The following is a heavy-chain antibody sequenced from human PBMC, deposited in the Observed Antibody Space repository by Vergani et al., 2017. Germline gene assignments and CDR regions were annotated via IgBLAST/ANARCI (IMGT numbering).Heavy chain of an antibody. CDR2: ISGSGGST. D-gene: IGHD1-26*01. Sequence: LQLQESGPGLVKPSETLSLMCIVSGGSISSSRYYWGWIRQPPGKGLEWVSAISGSGGSTYYADSVKGRFTISRDNSKNTLYLQMNSLRAEDTAVYYCAKVDSGSYFGYWGQGTLVTVSS. CDR1: GGSISSSRYY. J-gene: IGHJ4*02. CDR3: AKVDSGSYFGY. V-gene: IGHV3-23*01.